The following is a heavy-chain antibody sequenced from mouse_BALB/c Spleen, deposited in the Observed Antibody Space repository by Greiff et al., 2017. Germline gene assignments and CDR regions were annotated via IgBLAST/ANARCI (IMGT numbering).Heavy chain of an antibody. CDR3: ARGTYGNYFDY. V-gene: IGHV5-6-3*01. D-gene: IGHD2-1*01. CDR1: GFTFSSYG. CDR2: INSNGGST. J-gene: IGHJ2*01. Sequence: EVQVVESGGGLVQPGGSLKLSCAASGFTFSSYGMSWVRQTPDKRLELVATINSNGGSTYYPDSVKGRFTISRDNAKNTLYLQMSSLKSEDTAMYYCARGTYGNYFDYWGQGTTLTVSS.